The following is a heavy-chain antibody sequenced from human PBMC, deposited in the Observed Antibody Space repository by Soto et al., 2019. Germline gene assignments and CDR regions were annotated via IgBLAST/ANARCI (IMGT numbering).Heavy chain of an antibody. D-gene: IGHD6-19*01. CDR3: ARGRGSSGWYTGEYYFDY. V-gene: IGHV4-59*10. CDR2: IYTSGST. Sequence: SETLSLTCAVYGGSFSGYYWSWIRQPAGKGLEWIGRIYTSGSTNYNPSLKSRVTMSVDTSKNQFSLKLSSVTAADTAVYYCARGRGSSGWYTGEYYFDYWGQGTLVTVSS. CDR1: GGSFSGYY. J-gene: IGHJ4*02.